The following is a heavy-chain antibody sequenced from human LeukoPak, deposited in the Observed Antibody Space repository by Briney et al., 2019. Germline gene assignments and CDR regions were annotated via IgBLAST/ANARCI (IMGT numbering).Heavy chain of an antibody. Sequence: GSLRLSFAASGFTFSSYGMHWVRQAPGKGLEWVAFIRYDGSNKYYADSVKGRFTISRDNSKNTLYLQMNSLRAEDTAVYYCAKDPNSSGYYYPSDVWGKGTTVTVSS. CDR3: AKDPNSSGYYYPSDV. CDR2: IRYDGSNK. CDR1: GFTFSSYG. V-gene: IGHV3-30*02. D-gene: IGHD3-22*01. J-gene: IGHJ6*04.